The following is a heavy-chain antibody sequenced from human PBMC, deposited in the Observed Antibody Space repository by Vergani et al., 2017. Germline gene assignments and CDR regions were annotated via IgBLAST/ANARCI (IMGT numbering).Heavy chain of an antibody. CDR2: IHSGGST. J-gene: IGHJ6*02. V-gene: IGHV3-53*04. CDR1: GFTVSSNY. CDR3: ARDRVDIVATTTYYYYYYGMDV. Sequence: EVQLVESGGGLVQPGGSLRLSCAASGFTVSSNYMSWVRQAPGKGLEWVSVIHSGGSTYYADSVKGRFTTSRHNTKNTLYLQMNSLRAEDTTVYYCARDRVDIVATTTYYYYYYGMDVWGQGTTVTVSS. D-gene: IGHD5-12*01.